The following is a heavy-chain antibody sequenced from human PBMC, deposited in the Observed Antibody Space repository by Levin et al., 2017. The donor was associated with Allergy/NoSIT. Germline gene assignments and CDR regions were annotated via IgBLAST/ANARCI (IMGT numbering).Heavy chain of an antibody. CDR3: AKDGPRRSGYCTGGVCYSRPHNNWFDP. Sequence: GESLKISCAASGFTFSSYAMSWVRQAPGKGLEWVSAISGSGGSTYYADSVKGRFTISRDNSKNTLYLQMNSLRAEDTAVYYCAKDGPRRSGYCTGGVCYSRPHNNWFDPWGQGTLVTVSS. V-gene: IGHV3-23*01. CDR1: GFTFSSYA. J-gene: IGHJ5*02. D-gene: IGHD2-8*02. CDR2: ISGSGGST.